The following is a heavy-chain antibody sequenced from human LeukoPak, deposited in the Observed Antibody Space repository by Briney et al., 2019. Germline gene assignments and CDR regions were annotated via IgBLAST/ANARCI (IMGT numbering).Heavy chain of an antibody. CDR2: INHNGNVN. V-gene: IGHV3-7*03. D-gene: IGHD3-16*01. Sequence: PGGSLRLSCAASGFTFNIYWMSWVRQAPGKGLEWVASINHNGNVNYYVDSVKGRFTISRDNAKNSLYLQMSNLRAEDTAVYFCARGGGLDVWGQGATVTVSS. CDR3: ARGGGLDV. CDR1: GFTFNIYW. J-gene: IGHJ6*02.